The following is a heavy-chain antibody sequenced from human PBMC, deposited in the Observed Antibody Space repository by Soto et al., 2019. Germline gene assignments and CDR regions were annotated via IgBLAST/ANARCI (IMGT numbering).Heavy chain of an antibody. Sequence: ASVQVSCKASGYTFTSYGISWGRQAPGQGLEWTAWINPYNGTTKYAEKFLGRVTVPTDASMATAYMDVRSLTSDDTAVFYCARAGVGLAAPRVWPYWGQGTPVTVS. CDR1: GYTFTSYG. J-gene: IGHJ4*02. D-gene: IGHD6-13*01. V-gene: IGHV1-18*01. CDR3: ARAGVGLAAPRVWPY. CDR2: INPYNGTT.